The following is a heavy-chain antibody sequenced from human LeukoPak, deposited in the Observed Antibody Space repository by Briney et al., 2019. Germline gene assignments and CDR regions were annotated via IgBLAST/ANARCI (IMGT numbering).Heavy chain of an antibody. CDR2: IYPGDSDT. J-gene: IGHJ4*02. Sequence: GESLKISCKGSGYSFTSYWIGWVRQMPGKGLEWMGIIYPGDSDTRYSPSFQGQVTISADKSISTAYLQWSSLKASDTAMYYCARQVEEWGHVEAFDYWGQGTLVTVSS. CDR1: GYSFTSYW. V-gene: IGHV5-51*01. D-gene: IGHD1-26*01. CDR3: ARQVEEWGHVEAFDY.